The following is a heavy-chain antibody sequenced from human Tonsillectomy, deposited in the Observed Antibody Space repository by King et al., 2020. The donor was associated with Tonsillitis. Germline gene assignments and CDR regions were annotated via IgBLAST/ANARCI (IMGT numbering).Heavy chain of an antibody. CDR1: GFSLRTSGMC. V-gene: IGHV2-70*11. D-gene: IGHD4-23*01. J-gene: IGHJ4*02. Sequence: VTLKESGPALVKPTQTLTLTCTFSGFSLRTSGMCVSLIRHPPVKALEWLARIEWDEFKYCSTSLKTRLTISKDTSKNQVVLTMTNMDPVDTATYYCARIDYGGNSERGFDYWGQGTLVTVSS. CDR2: IEWDEFK. CDR3: ARIDYGGNSERGFDY.